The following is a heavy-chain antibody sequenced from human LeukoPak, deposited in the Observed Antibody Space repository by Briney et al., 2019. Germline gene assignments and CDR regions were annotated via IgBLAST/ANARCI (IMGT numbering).Heavy chain of an antibody. J-gene: IGHJ4*02. CDR1: GXTFSSYS. CDR3: ARDRGLWFGELYDY. V-gene: IGHV3-21*01. CDR2: ISSSSSYI. D-gene: IGHD3-10*01. Sequence: GGSLRLSCAASGXTFSSYSMNWVRQAPGKGLEWVSSISSSSSYIYYADSVKGRFTSSRDNAKISLYLQMNSLRAEDTAVYYCARDRGLWFGELYDYWGQGTLVTVSS.